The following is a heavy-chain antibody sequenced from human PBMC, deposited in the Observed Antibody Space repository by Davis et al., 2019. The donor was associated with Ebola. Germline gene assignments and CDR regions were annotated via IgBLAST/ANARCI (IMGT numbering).Heavy chain of an antibody. D-gene: IGHD6-13*01. CDR3: ALSSSSWYHRDSAYFDY. J-gene: IGHJ4*02. Sequence: SETLSLTCTVSGGSISSSSYYWGWIRQPPGKGLEWIGSIYYSGTTYYNPSLKSRVTISVDTSKNQFSLKLSSVTAADTAVYYCALSSSSWYHRDSAYFDYWGQGTLVTVSS. CDR2: IYYSGTT. CDR1: GGSISSSSYY. V-gene: IGHV4-39*01.